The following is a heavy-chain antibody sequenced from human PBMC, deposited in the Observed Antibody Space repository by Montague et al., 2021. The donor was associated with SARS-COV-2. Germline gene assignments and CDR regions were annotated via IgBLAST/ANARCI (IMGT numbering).Heavy chain of an antibody. D-gene: IGHD2-15*01. J-gene: IGHJ4*02. CDR1: GFSLSTSGVG. CDR2: IYWDDDR. CDR3: VYSSKARRSGSGYGGRCYHFDS. V-gene: IGHV2-5*02. Sequence: PALVKPTQTLTLTCTFSGFSLSTSGVGVAWIRQPPGKALEWLAIIYWDDDRRYSPSLESGLTITKDTPKNQVVLTMTDMDPGDTATYYCVYSSKARRSGSGYGGRCYHFDSWGQGALVTVSS.